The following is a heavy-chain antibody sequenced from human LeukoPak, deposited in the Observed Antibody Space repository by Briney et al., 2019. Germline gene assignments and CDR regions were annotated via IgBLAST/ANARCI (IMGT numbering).Heavy chain of an antibody. D-gene: IGHD4-11*01. Sequence: GRSLRLSCAASGFTFSSYAMHWVRQAPGKGLEWVAVISYDGSNKYYADSVKGRFTISRDNSKNTLYLQMNSLRAEDTAVYYCARESGSSNHDGVYFDYWGQGTLVTVSS. J-gene: IGHJ4*02. CDR3: ARESGSSNHDGVYFDY. CDR1: GFTFSSYA. V-gene: IGHV3-30-3*01. CDR2: ISYDGSNK.